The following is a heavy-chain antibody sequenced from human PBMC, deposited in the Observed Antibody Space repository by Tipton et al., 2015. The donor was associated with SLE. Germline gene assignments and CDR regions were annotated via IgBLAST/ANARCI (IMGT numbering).Heavy chain of an antibody. Sequence: SLRLSCTVSGGSISSSSYYWGWIRQPPGKGLEWIGSIYYSGSTYYNPSLKSRVTISVDTSKNQFSLKLSSVTAADTAVYYCASGRDGYSLDYWGQGTLVTVSS. CDR3: ASGRDGYSLDY. CDR1: GGSISSSSYY. V-gene: IGHV4-39*07. J-gene: IGHJ4*02. CDR2: IYYSGST. D-gene: IGHD5-24*01.